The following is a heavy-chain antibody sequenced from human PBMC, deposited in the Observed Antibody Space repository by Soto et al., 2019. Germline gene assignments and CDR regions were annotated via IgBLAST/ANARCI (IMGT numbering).Heavy chain of an antibody. V-gene: IGHV3-74*01. CDR3: AKDPGDYDYIWGSYLTYYFDY. D-gene: IGHD3-16*02. CDR2: INIDGSST. Sequence: GGSLRLSCAASGFTFSSSWMHWVRQVPEKGLVWVSRINIDGSSTNYADSVKGRFTISRDNAKNTLYLQMDSLRAEDTAVYYCAKDPGDYDYIWGSYLTYYFDYWGQGTQVTVSS. J-gene: IGHJ4*02. CDR1: GFTFSSSW.